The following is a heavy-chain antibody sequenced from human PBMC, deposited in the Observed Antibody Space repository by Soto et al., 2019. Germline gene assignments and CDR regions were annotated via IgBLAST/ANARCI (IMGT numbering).Heavy chain of an antibody. Sequence: QLQLQESGPGLVKPSETLSLTCTVSGGSIISSSYSWGWIRQPPGQGMEWIGSIYYSGSNYYNTSLKGRVTISVDTAKNQVSVKLSSVTAADTAVYYCASSLALMVANLNYYFGYGGQGTLVTVAS. J-gene: IGHJ4*02. CDR1: GGSIISSSYS. CDR2: IYYSGSN. V-gene: IGHV4-39*01. CDR3: ASSLALMVANLNYYFGY. D-gene: IGHD5-12*01.